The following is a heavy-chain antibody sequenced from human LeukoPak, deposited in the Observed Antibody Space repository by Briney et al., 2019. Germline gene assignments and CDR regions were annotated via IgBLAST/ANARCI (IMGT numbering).Heavy chain of an antibody. Sequence: GESLKISCKGSGYSFPTYWIGWVRQMPGKGLEWMGIIYPGDSDTRYSPSFQGQVTISADKSISTAYLQWSSLKAADTAMYYCAGPISRGYSGYDLDYWGKGTLVSVSS. D-gene: IGHD5-12*01. CDR1: GYSFPTYW. J-gene: IGHJ4*02. V-gene: IGHV5-51*01. CDR3: AGPISRGYSGYDLDY. CDR2: IYPGDSDT.